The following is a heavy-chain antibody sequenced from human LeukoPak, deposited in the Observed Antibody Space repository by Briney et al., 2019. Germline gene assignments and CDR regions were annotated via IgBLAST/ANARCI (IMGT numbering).Heavy chain of an antibody. CDR2: IYYNGDT. CDR1: GDSITGYS. CDR3: VRGPYGASISNWFDP. D-gene: IGHD4/OR15-4a*01. J-gene: IGHJ5*02. Sequence: PSETLSLTCSVSGDSITGYSWSWIRQTPGKGLEWIGYIYYNGDTHYNSSLNSRLSMSVDTPNKQFSLNLRSVTAADTAVYYCVRGPYGASISNWFDPWGQGLLVTVSS. V-gene: IGHV4-59*08.